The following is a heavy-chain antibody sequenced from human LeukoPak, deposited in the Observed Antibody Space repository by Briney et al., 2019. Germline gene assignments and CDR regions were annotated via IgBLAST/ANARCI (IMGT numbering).Heavy chain of an antibody. D-gene: IGHD3-9*01. CDR3: ARSPHILTGENFDY. CDR1: GYTFTGYY. CDR2: INPNHGDT. Sequence: ASVKVSCKASGYTFTGYYMHWVRQAPGQGREWMGWINPNHGDTNYAQKFQDRVSITRDTSISTAYLHLSRLRSADTAVYYCARSPHILTGENFDYWGQGTLLTVSS. V-gene: IGHV1-2*02. J-gene: IGHJ4*02.